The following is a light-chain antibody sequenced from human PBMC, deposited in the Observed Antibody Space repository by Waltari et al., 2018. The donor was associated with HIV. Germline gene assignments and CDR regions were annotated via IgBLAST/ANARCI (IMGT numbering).Light chain of an antibody. V-gene: IGLV2-8*01. CDR1: SSDVGGYTY. Sequence: QSALTQPPSASGSPRQSVTLSCTGTSSDVGGYTYVSWHQQHPGKAPKLMIYDVIKRPSGVPDRFSGSKSGNTASLTVSGLQPEDEADYYCSSHAGSKVVFGGGTRLTVL. CDR2: DVI. J-gene: IGLJ2*01. CDR3: SSHAGSKVV.